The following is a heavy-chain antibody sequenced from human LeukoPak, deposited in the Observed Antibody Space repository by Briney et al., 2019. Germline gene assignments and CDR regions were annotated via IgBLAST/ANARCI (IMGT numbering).Heavy chain of an antibody. CDR2: IYYSGST. CDR1: GGSISSGGYY. J-gene: IGHJ4*02. CDR3: ARAPYASNLDY. V-gene: IGHV4-31*03. Sequence: SETLSLTCTVSGGSISSGGYYWSWIRQHPGKGLEWIGYIYYSGSTYYNPSLKSRVTISVDTSKNQFSLKLTSVTAADTAVYYCARAPYASNLDYWGQGTLVTVSS. D-gene: IGHD2-2*01.